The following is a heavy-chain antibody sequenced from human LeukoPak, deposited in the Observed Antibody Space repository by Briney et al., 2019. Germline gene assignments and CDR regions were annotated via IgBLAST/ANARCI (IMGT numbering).Heavy chain of an antibody. D-gene: IGHD3-9*01. J-gene: IGHJ4*02. V-gene: IGHV3-7*01. Sequence: GGSLRLSCAASGFTFSSYWMSWVRQAPGKGLEWVANIKQDGSEKYYLDSVKGRFTISRDNAKNSLYLQMNSLRAEDTAVYYCARELRYFDWLSDYWGQGTLVTVCS. CDR2: IKQDGSEK. CDR1: GFTFSSYW. CDR3: ARELRYFDWLSDY.